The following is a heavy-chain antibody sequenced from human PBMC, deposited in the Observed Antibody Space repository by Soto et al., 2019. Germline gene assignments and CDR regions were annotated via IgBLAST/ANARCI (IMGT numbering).Heavy chain of an antibody. CDR2: IHYSGST. V-gene: IGHV4-39*01. CDR1: GGSINSGSYF. J-gene: IGHJ5*02. CDR3: ARHAPPYEDPRGNWFDP. D-gene: IGHD3-16*01. Sequence: QLHLQESGPGLVKPSETQSLTCAVSGGSINSGSYFWTWIRQPPGKGLEWIASIHYSGSTYYNPSLKGRVTIMMDMSKNQFSVSLSSVTAADTAVYYCARHAPPYEDPRGNWFDPWGQGTLVTVSS.